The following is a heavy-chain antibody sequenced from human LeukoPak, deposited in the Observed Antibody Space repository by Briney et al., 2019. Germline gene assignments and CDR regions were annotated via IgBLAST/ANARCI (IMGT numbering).Heavy chain of an antibody. J-gene: IGHJ5*02. CDR2: INPNSGGT. Sequence: GASVKVSCKASGYTFIDYYIHWVRQAPGQGLEWMGRINPNSGGTDYAQKLQGRVTMTTDTSTSTAYMELRSLRSDDTAVYYCARDKNSSTWYWFDPWGQGTLVTVSS. CDR1: GYTFIDYY. V-gene: IGHV1-2*06. CDR3: ARDKNSSTWYWFDP. D-gene: IGHD6-13*01.